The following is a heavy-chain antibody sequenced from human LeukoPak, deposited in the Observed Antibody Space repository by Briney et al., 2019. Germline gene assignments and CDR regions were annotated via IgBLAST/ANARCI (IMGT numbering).Heavy chain of an antibody. Sequence: SETLSLTCTVSGYSISSGYYWGWIRQPPGKGLGWIGSIYHSGSTYYNPSLKSRVTISVDRANNQFSLKLSSVTAADTAFYYCARGRKGGSALWGQGTLVTVSS. CDR1: GYSISSGYY. CDR2: IYHSGST. D-gene: IGHD3-10*01. J-gene: IGHJ4*02. CDR3: ARGRKGGSAL. V-gene: IGHV4-38-2*02.